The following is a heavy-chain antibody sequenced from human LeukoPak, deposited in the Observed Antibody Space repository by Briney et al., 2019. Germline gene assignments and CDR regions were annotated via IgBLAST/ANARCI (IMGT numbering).Heavy chain of an antibody. Sequence: SETLSLTCTVSGGSISSSSYYWGWIRQPPGKGLEWIGSIYYSGSTYYNPSLKSRVTISVDTSKNQFSLKLSSVTAADTAVYYCARSLLWFFYFDYWGQGTLVTVSS. CDR2: IYYSGST. CDR1: GGSISSSSYY. CDR3: ARSLLWFFYFDY. D-gene: IGHD3-10*01. J-gene: IGHJ4*02. V-gene: IGHV4-39*07.